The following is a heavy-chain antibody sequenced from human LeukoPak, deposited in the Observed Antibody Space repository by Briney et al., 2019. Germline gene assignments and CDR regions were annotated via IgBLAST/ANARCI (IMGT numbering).Heavy chain of an antibody. D-gene: IGHD4-23*01. CDR2: ISGYDGNT. V-gene: IGHV1-18*01. CDR3: ARAGGNSDYYYMDV. J-gene: IGHJ6*03. Sequence: ASVKVSCKASGYTFINYGISWVRQAPGQGLGWMGWISGYDGNTNYAQEVQGRVTMTTDTSSSTAYMELRSLSSDDTAVYYCARAGGNSDYYYMDVWGRGSTVTVSS. CDR1: GYTFINYG.